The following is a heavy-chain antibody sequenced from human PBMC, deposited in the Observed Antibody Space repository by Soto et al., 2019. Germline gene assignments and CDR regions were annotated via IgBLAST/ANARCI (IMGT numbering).Heavy chain of an antibody. D-gene: IGHD1-1*01. Sequence: SETLSLTCTVSGGSISSGGYYWSWIRQHPGKGLEWIGYIYYSGSTYYNPSLKSRVTISVDTSKNQFSLKLSSVTAADTAVYYCARLGVAGHYYFDYWGQGTLVTVSS. J-gene: IGHJ4*02. V-gene: IGHV4-31*03. CDR1: GGSISSGGYY. CDR2: IYYSGST. CDR3: ARLGVAGHYYFDY.